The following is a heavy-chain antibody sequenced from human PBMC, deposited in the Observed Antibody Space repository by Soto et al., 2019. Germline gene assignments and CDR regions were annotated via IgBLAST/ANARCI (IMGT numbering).Heavy chain of an antibody. Sequence: SQTLSLTSAISGDSVSSDTSAGIWSRQSPSRGLGWLGRTYYKSKWKNDYALSVQSRITISPDTSHNPLSLDLDSVTPEDPAVYYCVGVTFFCGMDVWGQGAPVTVSS. D-gene: IGHD3-10*01. CDR2: TYYKSKWKN. V-gene: IGHV6-1*01. J-gene: IGHJ6*02. CDR1: GDSVSSDTSA. CDR3: VGVTFFCGMDV.